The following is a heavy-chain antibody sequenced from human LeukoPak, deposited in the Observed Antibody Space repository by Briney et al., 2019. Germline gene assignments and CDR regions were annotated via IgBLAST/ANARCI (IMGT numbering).Heavy chain of an antibody. J-gene: IGHJ3*02. Sequence: GGSLRLSCAASGFTFSSYSMNWVRQAPGKGLEWVSSISSSSSYIYYADSVKGRFTISRDNSKNTLYLQMNSLRAEDTAVYYCAKDGYSGWYGSRGAFDIWGQGTMVTVSS. D-gene: IGHD6-19*01. CDR2: ISSSSSYI. V-gene: IGHV3-21*01. CDR3: AKDGYSGWYGSRGAFDI. CDR1: GFTFSSYS.